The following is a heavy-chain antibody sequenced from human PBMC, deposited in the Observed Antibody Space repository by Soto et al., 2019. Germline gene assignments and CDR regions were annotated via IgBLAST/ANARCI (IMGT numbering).Heavy chain of an antibody. CDR1: GFTFSSYW. D-gene: IGHD5-18*01. Sequence: PGGSLRLSCAASGFTFSSYWMSWVRQAPGKGLEWVANIKQDGSEKYYVDSVKGRFTISRDNAKNSLYLQMNSLRAEDTAVYYCAKWKLWLRRGMDVWGQGTTVTVSS. V-gene: IGHV3-7*03. CDR2: IKQDGSEK. CDR3: AKWKLWLRRGMDV. J-gene: IGHJ6*02.